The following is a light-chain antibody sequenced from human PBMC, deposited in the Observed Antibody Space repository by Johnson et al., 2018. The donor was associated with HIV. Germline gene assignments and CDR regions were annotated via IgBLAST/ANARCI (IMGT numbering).Light chain of an antibody. V-gene: IGLV1-51*01. CDR3: GTWDTSLSAYV. CDR2: DNN. Sequence: VLPQPPSVSAAPGQKVTISCSGRSSNIGNNYVSWYQQLPGTAPKLLIYDNNKRPSGIPDRFSGSKSGTSATLGITVLQTGDEADYYCGTWDTSLSAYVFGTGTKVTVL. J-gene: IGLJ1*01. CDR1: SSNIGNNY.